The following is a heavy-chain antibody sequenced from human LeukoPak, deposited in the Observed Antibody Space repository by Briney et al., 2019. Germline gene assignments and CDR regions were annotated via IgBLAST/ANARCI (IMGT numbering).Heavy chain of an antibody. CDR1: AGSIGSYH. CDR2: IYYTGSS. Sequence: SETLSLTCTVSAGSIGSYHWNWIRQPPGKGLEWIGYIYYTGSSNYNPSLKSRVTMSVDTSKSQISLKLSSVTAAGTAVYHCARWDDSSRSFENWGQGTLVTVSS. CDR3: ARWDDSSRSFEN. V-gene: IGHV4-59*08. D-gene: IGHD3-22*01. J-gene: IGHJ4*02.